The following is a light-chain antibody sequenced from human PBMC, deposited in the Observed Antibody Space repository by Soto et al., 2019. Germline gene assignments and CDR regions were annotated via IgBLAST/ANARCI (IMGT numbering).Light chain of an antibody. Sequence: DIQMTQSPSSLSASVGDRVTITCQASQDIINYLNWYQQKPGKANKLLIYEASNLETGVPSRFSGSGSGTDFTLTISRLQPEDIATYYCQQYDNLPPTLGQGTKLEIK. CDR2: EAS. CDR3: QQYDNLPPT. V-gene: IGKV1-33*01. CDR1: QDIINY. J-gene: IGKJ2*01.